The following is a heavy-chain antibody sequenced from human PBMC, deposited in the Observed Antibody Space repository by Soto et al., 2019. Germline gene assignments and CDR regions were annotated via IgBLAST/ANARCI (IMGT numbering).Heavy chain of an antibody. CDR1: GFNFSTYS. D-gene: IGHD5-18*01. J-gene: IGHJ4*02. CDR2: LHPRNGQT. Sequence: QLQLVQSGAEVKKPGSSVKVSCQTSGFNFSTYSFNWVRQAAGQGPEWRGWLHPRNGQTGYVQKFRGRVTMTRDTSIATVYLELSRLTSEDTAIYFCARETDTSMVDYWGQGTLVTVSS. V-gene: IGHV1-8*01. CDR3: ARETDTSMVDY.